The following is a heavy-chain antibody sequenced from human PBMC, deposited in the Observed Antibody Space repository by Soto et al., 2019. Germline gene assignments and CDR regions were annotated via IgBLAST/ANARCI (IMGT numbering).Heavy chain of an antibody. V-gene: IGHV4-34*01. D-gene: IGHD2-2*01. J-gene: IGHJ6*02. CDR3: ARGVYCSSTSCYWGMDV. Sequence: SETLSLTCAFYGWSFSGYYWSWIRQPPGKGLEWIGEINHSGSTNYNPSLKSRVTISVDTSKNQFSLKLSSMTAADTAVYYCARGVYCSSTSCYWGMDVWGQGTTVTVSS. CDR1: GWSFSGYY. CDR2: INHSGST.